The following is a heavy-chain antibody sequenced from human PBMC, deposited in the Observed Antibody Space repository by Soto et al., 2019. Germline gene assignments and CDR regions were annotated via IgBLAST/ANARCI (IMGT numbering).Heavy chain of an antibody. CDR2: IKQDGSEK. J-gene: IGHJ6*02. V-gene: IGHV3-7*05. D-gene: IGHD6-19*01. CDR3: ARDQVQGSGYPRGRGYYYYGMDV. CDR1: GFTFSSYW. Sequence: GGSLRLSCAASGFTFSSYWMSWVRQAPGKGLEWVANIKQDGSEKYYVDSVKGRFTISRDNAKNSLYLQMNSLRAEDTAVYYCARDQVQGSGYPRGRGYYYYGMDVWGQGTTVTV.